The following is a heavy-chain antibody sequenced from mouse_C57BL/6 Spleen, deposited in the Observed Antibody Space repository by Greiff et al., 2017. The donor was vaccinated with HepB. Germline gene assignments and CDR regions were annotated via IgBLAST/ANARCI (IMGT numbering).Heavy chain of an antibody. D-gene: IGHD2-10*02. Sequence: VQLQQSGPELVKPGASVKISCKASGYAFSSSWMNWVKQRPGKGLEWIGRIYPGDGDTNYNGKFKGKATLTADKSSSTAYRQLSSLTSEDSAVYFCARGYGNGWGQGTTLTVSS. J-gene: IGHJ2*01. CDR3: ARGYGNG. V-gene: IGHV1-82*01. CDR1: GYAFSSSW. CDR2: IYPGDGDT.